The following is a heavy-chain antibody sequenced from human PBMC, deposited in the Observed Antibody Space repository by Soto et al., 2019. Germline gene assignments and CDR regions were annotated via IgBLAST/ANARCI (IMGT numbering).Heavy chain of an antibody. D-gene: IGHD3-16*01. CDR3: VRIRYQLPSSVLWLDP. V-gene: IGHV4-34*01. J-gene: IGHJ5*02. CDR1: GGFLSESY. CDR2: INHVGGT. Sequence: QVQLQQWGAGLLKPSETLSLTCAVYGGFLSESYWTWIRQPPGKGLEWIGEINHVGGTNYTPSLKSRDTMSVDTSQNQVSLRLISVTAADTAMYFCVRIRYQLPSSVLWLDPWGQGTPVTVSS.